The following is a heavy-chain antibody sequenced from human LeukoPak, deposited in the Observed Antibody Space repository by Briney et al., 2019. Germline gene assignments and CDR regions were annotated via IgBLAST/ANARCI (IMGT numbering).Heavy chain of an antibody. D-gene: IGHD4-23*01. J-gene: IGHJ4*02. V-gene: IGHV1-18*01. CDR2: ISAYNGNT. CDR1: GYTFTSYG. CDR3: ARVVTVVTSRYFDY. Sequence: ASVKVSCTASGYTFTSYGISWVRQAPGQGLECVGWISAYNGNTNYAQKLQGRVTMTTDTSTSTAYMELRSLRSDDTAVYYCARVVTVVTSRYFDYWGQGTLVTVSS.